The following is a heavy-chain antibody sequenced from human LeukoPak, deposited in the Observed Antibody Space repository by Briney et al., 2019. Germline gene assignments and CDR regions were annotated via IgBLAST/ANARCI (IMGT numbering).Heavy chain of an antibody. CDR2: IIPIFGTA. Sequence: ASVNVSCKAYGGTFSSYAISWVRQAPGQGLEWMGGIIPIFGTANYAQKSQGRVTITADESTSTAYMELSSLRSEDTAVYYCARDIVGATSTYNWFDPWGQGTLVTVSS. CDR3: ARDIVGATSTYNWFDP. J-gene: IGHJ5*02. V-gene: IGHV1-69*13. CDR1: GGTFSSYA. D-gene: IGHD1-26*01.